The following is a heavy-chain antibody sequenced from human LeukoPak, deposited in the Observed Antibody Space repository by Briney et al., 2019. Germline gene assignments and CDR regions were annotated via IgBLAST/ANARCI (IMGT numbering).Heavy chain of an antibody. D-gene: IGHD6-13*01. Sequence: PSETLSLTCTVSGGSISSYYWSWIRQPAGKGLEWIGYIYYSGSTNYNPSLKSRVTISVDTSKNQFSLKLSSVTAADTAVYYCASCSSSWYVFDYWGQGTLVTVSS. CDR1: GGSISSYY. V-gene: IGHV4-59*01. CDR2: IYYSGST. J-gene: IGHJ4*02. CDR3: ASCSSSWYVFDY.